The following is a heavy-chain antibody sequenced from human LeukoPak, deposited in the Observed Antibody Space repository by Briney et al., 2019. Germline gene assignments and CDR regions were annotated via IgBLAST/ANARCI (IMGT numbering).Heavy chain of an antibody. Sequence: GGSLRLSCRASGFTFSNYGMLWVRQAPGKGLEWVAFIRYDGSNKFYADSVKGRVTISRDNSKNTLYLHINSLRVEDTAVYYCVKDNPLDYWGQGILVIVSS. D-gene: IGHD1-14*01. CDR1: GFTFSNYG. CDR3: VKDNPLDY. V-gene: IGHV3-30*02. CDR2: IRYDGSNK. J-gene: IGHJ4*02.